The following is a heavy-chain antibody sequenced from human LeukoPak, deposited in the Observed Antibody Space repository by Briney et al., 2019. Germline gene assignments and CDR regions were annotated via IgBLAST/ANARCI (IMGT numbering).Heavy chain of an antibody. CDR2: ISAYNGNT. D-gene: IGHD3-22*01. J-gene: IGHJ4*02. CDR1: GYTFTSYG. V-gene: IGHV1-18*01. Sequence: ASVKVSCKASGYTFTSYGISWVRQAPGQGLEWMGWISAYNGNTNSAQKLQGRVTMTTDTSTSTAYMELRSLRSDDTAVYYCARDGDYYDSSGYYPFDYWGQGTLVTVSS. CDR3: ARDGDYYDSSGYYPFDY.